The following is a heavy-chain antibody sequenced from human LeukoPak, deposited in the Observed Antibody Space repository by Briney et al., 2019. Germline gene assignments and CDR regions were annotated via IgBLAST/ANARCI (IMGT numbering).Heavy chain of an antibody. D-gene: IGHD3-22*01. CDR2: ISYDGSNK. CDR1: AFTFSSYA. CDR3: SRESSMIVEKYYFDY. V-gene: IGHV3-30*04. J-gene: IGHJ4*02. Sequence: PGRSLRLSCAAPAFTFSSYAMHWVRQAPGKGLEWVAVISYDGSNKYYADSVKGRFTISRDNSKNTLYLQMNSLRAEDTAVYYCSRESSMIVEKYYFDYWGQGTLVTVSS.